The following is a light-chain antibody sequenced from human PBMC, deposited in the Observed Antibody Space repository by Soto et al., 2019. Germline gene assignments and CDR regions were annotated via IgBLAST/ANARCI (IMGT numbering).Light chain of an antibody. J-gene: IGKJ3*01. CDR3: QQYGASPFT. CDR2: GAS. CDR1: QNVDTKY. V-gene: IGKV3-20*01. Sequence: EIVLTQSPGTLSLSPGERATLSCRASQNVDTKYLAWYQQKPGRTPTLLIYGASTRATGIPDRFSATGSGTDFSLTISSVEPEDFAVYYCQQYGASPFTFGPGTRVEI.